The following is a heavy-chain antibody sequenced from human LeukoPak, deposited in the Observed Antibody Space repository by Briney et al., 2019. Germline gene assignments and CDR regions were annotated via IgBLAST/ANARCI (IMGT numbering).Heavy chain of an antibody. CDR3: ARVGVMGTELDV. Sequence: ASVKVSCKASGYTFTSYYMHWVRQAPGQGLEWMGIINPSGVSTSYAQKFQGRVTMTRDRSTSTVYMELSILRSDDTAVYYCARVGVMGTELDVWGKGPTVTVSS. V-gene: IGHV1-46*01. CDR1: GYTFTSYY. D-gene: IGHD2-21*02. CDR2: INPSGVST. J-gene: IGHJ6*04.